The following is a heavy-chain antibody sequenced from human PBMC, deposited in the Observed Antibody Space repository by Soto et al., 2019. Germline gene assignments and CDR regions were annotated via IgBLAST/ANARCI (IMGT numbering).Heavy chain of an antibody. J-gene: IGHJ4*02. CDR1: GFPLSSYG. Sequence: QVQLVESGGGVVQPGTSLRLTCVVSGFPLSSYGIHWVRQAPGKGLEWVSFLHLDGNAYYIEPVKGRFTLSRDISKNTVFMEMDSLRADDTAVYYCVRDGEWGKWNFDYWGQGTPVTVSS. D-gene: IGHD7-27*01. V-gene: IGHV3-33*01. CDR3: VRDGEWGKWNFDY. CDR2: LHLDGNA.